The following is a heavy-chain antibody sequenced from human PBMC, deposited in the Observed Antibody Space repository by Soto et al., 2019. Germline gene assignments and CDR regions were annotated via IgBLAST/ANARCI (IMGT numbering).Heavy chain of an antibody. CDR1: GYTFTLFG. J-gene: IGHJ4*02. V-gene: IGHV1-18*01. Sequence: QVQLVQSGAEVKKPGASVKVYCTPSGYTFTLFGITWVRQAPGQGLEWMGWISPYNGDTKYAEKLEGRVTLTPDTATDAAYLELTSLTSDDTAEYYCARGGQYRYFDYWGQGTLVTVSS. CDR3: ARGGQYRYFDY. D-gene: IGHD2-2*02. CDR2: ISPYNGDT.